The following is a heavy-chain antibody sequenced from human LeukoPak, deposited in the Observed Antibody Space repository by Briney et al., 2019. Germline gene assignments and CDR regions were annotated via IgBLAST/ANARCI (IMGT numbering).Heavy chain of an antibody. CDR1: GGSISSYY. CDR3: ARHKVAYGGNLFDQ. D-gene: IGHD4-23*01. CDR2: IYYSGST. Sequence: PSGTLSLTCTVSGGSISSYYWSWIRQPPGKGLEWIGYIYYSGSTNYNPSLKSRVTISVDTSKNQFSLKLSSVTAADTAVYYCARHKVAYGGNLFDQWGQGTLVTVSS. J-gene: IGHJ4*02. V-gene: IGHV4-59*01.